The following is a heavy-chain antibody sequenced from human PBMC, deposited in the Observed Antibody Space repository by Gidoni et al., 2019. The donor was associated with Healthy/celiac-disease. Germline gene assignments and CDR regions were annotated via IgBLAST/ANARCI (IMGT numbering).Heavy chain of an antibody. J-gene: IGHJ6*03. Sequence: EVQLVESGGGLVQPGGSLRLSCAASGFTFRSSWMSWVRQAPGKGLEWVANIKQDGSEKYYVDSVKGRFTISRDNAKNSLYLQMNSLRAEDTAVYYCARGASVNSGSGWYVGWTPNYYYYYMDVWGKGTTVTVSS. D-gene: IGHD6-19*01. CDR1: GFTFRSSW. CDR2: IKQDGSEK. CDR3: ARGASVNSGSGWYVGWTPNYYYYYMDV. V-gene: IGHV3-7*03.